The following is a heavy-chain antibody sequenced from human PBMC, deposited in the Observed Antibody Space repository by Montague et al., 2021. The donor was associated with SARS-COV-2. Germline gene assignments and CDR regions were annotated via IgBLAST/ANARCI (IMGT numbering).Heavy chain of an antibody. V-gene: IGHV3-7*01. CDR3: ARDCDDSSGYYYVNDAFDI. D-gene: IGHD3-22*01. CDR2: IKQDGSEK. CDR1: GFNFSSYW. Sequence: SLRLSCAASGFNFSSYWMSWVRQAPGKGLEWVANIKQDGSEKYYVDSVKGRFTISRDNAKNSLYLQMNSLRAEDTAVYYCARDCDDSSGYYYVNDAFDIWGQGTMVTVSS. J-gene: IGHJ3*02.